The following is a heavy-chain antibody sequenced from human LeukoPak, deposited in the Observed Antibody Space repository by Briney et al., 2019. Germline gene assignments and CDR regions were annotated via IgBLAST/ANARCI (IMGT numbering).Heavy chain of an antibody. V-gene: IGHV1-2*02. D-gene: IGHD3-9*01. CDR3: ERVAFDWSEPFDY. CDR2: INPNSGGT. J-gene: IGHJ4*02. CDR1: GYTFSGYY. Sequence: GASVKVSFKASGYTFSGYYMHWVRQAPGQGLEWMGWINPNSGGTNFAQKFQGRVTLTRDTSISSAYMELSRLRSDDTAVYYCERVAFDWSEPFDYWGQGTLVTVSS.